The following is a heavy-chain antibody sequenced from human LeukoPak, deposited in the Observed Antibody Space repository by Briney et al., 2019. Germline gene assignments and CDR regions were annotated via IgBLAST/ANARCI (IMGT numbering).Heavy chain of an antibody. V-gene: IGHV3-21*06. CDR3: ARGGLGYCSSTNCFLLDS. CDR2: IATTGTTGNYI. Sequence: PGGSLRLSCAASGFTFSSYAMHWVRQAPGKGPEWVSSIATTGTTGNYIFYADSVRGRFTISRDNAKNSLYLQMNSLRAEDTAVYYCARGGLGYCSSTNCFLLDSWGQGTLVTVSS. CDR1: GFTFSSYA. J-gene: IGHJ4*02. D-gene: IGHD2-2*01.